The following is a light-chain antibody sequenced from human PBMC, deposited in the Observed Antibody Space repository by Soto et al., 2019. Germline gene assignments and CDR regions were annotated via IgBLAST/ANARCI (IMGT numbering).Light chain of an antibody. J-gene: IGKJ4*01. CDR2: GAS. CDR3: LQYATSPLT. Sequence: ENVLTQYPDTLSLSPGERGTLSCRASQSVAKNYLAWYQQKPDQAPRLLIYGASSRATGIPDRFSGTGSGTDFTLTISRLEPEDLAVYSCLQYATSPLTFGGGNKVEIK. V-gene: IGKV3-20*01. CDR1: QSVAKNY.